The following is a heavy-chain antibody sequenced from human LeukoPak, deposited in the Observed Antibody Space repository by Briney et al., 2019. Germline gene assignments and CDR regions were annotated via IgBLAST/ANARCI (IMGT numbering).Heavy chain of an antibody. D-gene: IGHD4-17*01. V-gene: IGHV3-23*01. J-gene: IGHJ4*02. CDR1: GFTFSSYA. Sequence: GESLRVSCAASGFTFSSYAMSWVRQAPGKGLEWVSAISGSGRSTYYADSVKGRFTISRDNSKNTLYLQMNSLRAEDTAVYYCAKGTTVTTFGYWGQGTLVTVSS. CDR3: AKGTTVTTFGY. CDR2: ISGSGRST.